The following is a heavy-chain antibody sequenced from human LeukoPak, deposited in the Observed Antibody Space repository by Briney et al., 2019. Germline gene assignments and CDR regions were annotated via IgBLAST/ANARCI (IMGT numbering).Heavy chain of an antibody. V-gene: IGHV3-7*01. J-gene: IGHJ4*02. D-gene: IGHD3-10*01. Sequence: GGSLRLSCAASGFIFNNYWMTWARQAPGKGLEWVAHIKQDGSEKNYVDSVKGRFTISRDNAKNSLYLQMNSLRAEDTAVYYCAKDLLWFGELLVWYFDYWGQGTLVTVSS. CDR1: GFIFNNYW. CDR2: IKQDGSEK. CDR3: AKDLLWFGELLVWYFDY.